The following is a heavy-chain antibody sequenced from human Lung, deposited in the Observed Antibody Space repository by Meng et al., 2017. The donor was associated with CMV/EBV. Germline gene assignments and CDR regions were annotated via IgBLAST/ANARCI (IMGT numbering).Heavy chain of an antibody. CDR3: VREGDSGGLGDLDY. CDR1: GFTFSSYA. CDR2: MSYDGSSK. Sequence: GESLKISCAASGFTFSSYAMHWVRQAPGKGLEWVAIMSYDGSSKLYAGPVKGRFTISRDNSRNTLYLQMNSLRRDDTAVYYCVREGDSGGLGDLDYWGQGTLVTGSS. V-gene: IGHV3-30-3*01. D-gene: IGHD5-12*01. J-gene: IGHJ4*02.